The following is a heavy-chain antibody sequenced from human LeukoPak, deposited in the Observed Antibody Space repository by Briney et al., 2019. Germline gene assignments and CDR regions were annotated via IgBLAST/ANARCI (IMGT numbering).Heavy chain of an antibody. J-gene: IGHJ3*02. CDR2: ISSSGNT. CDR1: NASISTYY. Sequence: SETLSLTCTVFNASISTYYWSWIRQPPGKGLEWIGYISSSGNTNYNPSLKSRLSISVDTSKNQFSLRLTSVTAADTAVYYCARVLTIFGVVLSYGAFDIWGQGTVVTVSS. CDR3: ARVLTIFGVVLSYGAFDI. V-gene: IGHV4-59*01. D-gene: IGHD3-3*01.